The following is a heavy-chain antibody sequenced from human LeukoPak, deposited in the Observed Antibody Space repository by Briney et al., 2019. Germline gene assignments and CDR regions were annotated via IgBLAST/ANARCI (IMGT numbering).Heavy chain of an antibody. J-gene: IGHJ6*02. CDR2: ISSSSSYI. V-gene: IGHV3-21*01. Sequence: PGGSLRLSCAASGFTFSSYSMNWVRQVPGKGPEWLSSISSSSSYIYYADSVKGRFTISRDNAKNSLYLQMNSLRAEDTAVYYCARDRSSSGWTYYYYYYGMDVWGQGTTVTVSS. D-gene: IGHD6-19*01. CDR3: ARDRSSSGWTYYYYYYGMDV. CDR1: GFTFSSYS.